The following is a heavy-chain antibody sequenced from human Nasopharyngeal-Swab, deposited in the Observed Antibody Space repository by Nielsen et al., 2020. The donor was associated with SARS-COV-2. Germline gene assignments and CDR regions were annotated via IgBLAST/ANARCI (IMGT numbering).Heavy chain of an antibody. CDR1: GGSISSGGYY. D-gene: IGHD3-3*01. CDR2: IYYSGST. V-gene: IGHV4-31*03. J-gene: IGHJ4*02. CDR3: ASAFSSVGLVIIHFDY. Sequence: SETLSLTCTVSGGSISSGGYYWSWIRQHPGKGLEWIGYIYYSGSTYYNPSLKSRVTLSVDTSKNQFSLKLSSVAAAYSAVCFFASAFSSVGLVIIHFDYWGQGTLVTVSS.